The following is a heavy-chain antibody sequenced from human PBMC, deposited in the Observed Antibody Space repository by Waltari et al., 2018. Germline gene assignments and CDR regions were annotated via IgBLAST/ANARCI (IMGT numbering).Heavy chain of an antibody. CDR2: ISSSSSYI. CDR3: ARGGGGDCCPFDY. CDR1: GFTFSSYS. Sequence: EVQLVESGGGLVTPGGSLRLSCAASGFTFSSYSMNWVRQAPGKGLEWVSSISSSSSYIYYADSVKGRFTISRDNAKNSLYLQMNSLRAEDTAVYYCARGGGGDCCPFDYWGQGTLVTVSS. J-gene: IGHJ4*02. D-gene: IGHD2-21*01. V-gene: IGHV3-21*01.